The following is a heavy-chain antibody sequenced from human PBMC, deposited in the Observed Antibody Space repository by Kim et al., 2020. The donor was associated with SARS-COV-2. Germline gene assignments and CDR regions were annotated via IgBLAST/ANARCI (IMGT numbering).Heavy chain of an antibody. CDR2: IYYSGST. CDR3: ARTGWGEMARGDTFDY. Sequence: SETLSLTCTVSGGSISSSSYYWGWIRQPPGKGLEWIGSIYYSGSTYYNSSLKSRVTIAVDTSKNQFSLKLSSVTAADTAVYYCARTGWGEMARGDTFDYWGQGTLVTVSS. V-gene: IGHV4-39*01. D-gene: IGHD3-10*01. J-gene: IGHJ4*02. CDR1: GGSISSSSYY.